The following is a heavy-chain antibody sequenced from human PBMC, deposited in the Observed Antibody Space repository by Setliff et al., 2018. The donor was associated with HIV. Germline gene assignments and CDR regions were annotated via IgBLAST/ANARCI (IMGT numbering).Heavy chain of an antibody. CDR3: ARTSRLHPFDY. J-gene: IGHJ4*02. V-gene: IGHV4-59*08. Sequence: PSETLSLTCTVSGGLINSHYWNWIRQAPGKGLEWIGCVYYRGGVTYNPSLSSRVTMSVDTSKNQFSLSLSSVTAGDTAIYFCARTSRLHPFDYWGQGKLVTVSS. D-gene: IGHD2-21*02. CDR1: GGLINSHY. CDR2: VYYRGGV.